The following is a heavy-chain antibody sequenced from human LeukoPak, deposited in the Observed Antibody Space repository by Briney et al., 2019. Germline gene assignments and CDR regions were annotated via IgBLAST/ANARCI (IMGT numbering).Heavy chain of an antibody. V-gene: IGHV1-3*01. CDR3: ARDSHYYESSGYNQGDFDY. CDR2: INAGNGNT. J-gene: IGHJ4*02. D-gene: IGHD3-22*01. CDR1: GYTFTSYA. Sequence: GASVKVSCKASGYTFTSYAMHWVRQAPGQRLEWMGWINAGNGNTKYSPKFQDRVTITRDTSASTAYMELSSLRSEDTAVYYCARDSHYYESSGYNQGDFDYWGQGTLVTVSS.